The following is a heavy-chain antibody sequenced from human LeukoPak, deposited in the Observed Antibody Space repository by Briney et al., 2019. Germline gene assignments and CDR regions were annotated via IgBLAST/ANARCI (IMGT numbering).Heavy chain of an antibody. CDR1: GGSISSYY. Sequence: SETLSLTCTVSGGSISSYYWSWIRQPPGKGLEWIGYTYYSGSTNYNPSLKSRVTISVDTSKNQFSLKLSSVTAADTAVYYCARVGPSTVTPHRVFWFDPWGQGTLVTVSS. J-gene: IGHJ5*02. V-gene: IGHV4-59*01. CDR3: ARVGPSTVTPHRVFWFDP. D-gene: IGHD4-17*01. CDR2: TYYSGST.